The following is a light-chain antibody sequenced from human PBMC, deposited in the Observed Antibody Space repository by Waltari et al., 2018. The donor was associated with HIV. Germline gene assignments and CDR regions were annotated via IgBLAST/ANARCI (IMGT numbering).Light chain of an antibody. CDR1: SSNVGRNS. Sequence: QSVLTQPPSASGTPGQRVTISCSGSSSNVGRNSVSWYRQFPGTAPKLLIYKTNQRPSGVPSRFSGSNSGTSAPLAISGLQSDDESVYYCAAWDASLNGPLFVGGTQLTAL. CDR3: AAWDASLNGPL. J-gene: IGLJ2*01. V-gene: IGLV1-44*01. CDR2: KTN.